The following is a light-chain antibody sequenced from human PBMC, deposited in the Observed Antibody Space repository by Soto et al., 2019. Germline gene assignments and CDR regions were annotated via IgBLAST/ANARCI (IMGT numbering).Light chain of an antibody. V-gene: IGLV1-47*02. CDR1: SSNIGSNS. CDR3: ATWDNSLRVL. Sequence: QSVLTQPPSASGTPGQRVTISCSGSSSNIGSNSVYWYQHLPGTAPKLLIYGDNQRPSGVPDRFSGSKSGTSASLAISGLRSEDEAEYFCATWDNSLRVLFGGGTQLTV. CDR2: GDN. J-gene: IGLJ3*02.